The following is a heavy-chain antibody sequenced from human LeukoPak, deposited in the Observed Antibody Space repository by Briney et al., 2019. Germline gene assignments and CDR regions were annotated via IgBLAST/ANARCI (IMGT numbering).Heavy chain of an antibody. J-gene: IGHJ4*02. CDR3: AKAGCSSIACYSDY. CDR2: ISGSGGST. Sequence: PGGSLRLSCAASGFTFSSYAMSWVRQAPGKGLEWVSAISGSGGSTYYADSVKGRFTISRDNSKNTLYLQMNSLRAEDTAVYYCAKAGCSSIACYSDYWGQGTLDTVSS. D-gene: IGHD2-2*01. V-gene: IGHV3-23*01. CDR1: GFTFSSYA.